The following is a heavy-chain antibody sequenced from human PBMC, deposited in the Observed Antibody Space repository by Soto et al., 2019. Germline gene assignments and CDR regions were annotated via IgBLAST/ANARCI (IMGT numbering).Heavy chain of an antibody. CDR3: ASHGYRYGGGYFDY. CDR2: IYSGGSA. V-gene: IGHV3-66*04. CDR1: GFTVSSNY. Sequence: EVQLVESGGGLVQPGGSLRLSCAASGFTVSSNYMSWVRQAPGKALEWVSVIYSGGSAYYADSVKGRFTISRDKSKNTLYLQMSSLRAEDTAVYYCASHGYRYGGGYFDYWGQGTLVTVSS. J-gene: IGHJ4*02. D-gene: IGHD5-18*01.